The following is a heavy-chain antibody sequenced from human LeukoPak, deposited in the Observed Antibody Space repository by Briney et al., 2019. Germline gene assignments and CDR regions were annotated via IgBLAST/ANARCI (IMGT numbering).Heavy chain of an antibody. Sequence: SETLSLTCTVSGGSISSGNYYWNWIRQPAGKGLEWIGRIYTSGNTNYNPSLKSRVTISVDTSKNQFSLKLSSVTAADTAVYYCARDSGAVEDTGVGFDYWGQGTLVTVSS. CDR3: ARDSGAVEDTGVGFDY. D-gene: IGHD2-8*02. CDR1: GGSISSGNYY. J-gene: IGHJ4*02. CDR2: IYTSGNT. V-gene: IGHV4-61*02.